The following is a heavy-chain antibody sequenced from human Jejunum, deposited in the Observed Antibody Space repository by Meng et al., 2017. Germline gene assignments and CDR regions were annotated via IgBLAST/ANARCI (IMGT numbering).Heavy chain of an antibody. V-gene: IGHV1-18*01. CDR1: GYTFSNFG. Sequence: ASVKVSCKASGYTFSNFGITWVRQAPGQGLEWMGWTSANKGQTNYAQNFQGRLTMTIDTSTTTAYMELRSLTSDDTAVYYCARDGRDEVTLGYWGHGTQVTVSS. J-gene: IGHJ4*01. CDR3: ARDGRDEVTLGY. D-gene: IGHD2-21*02. CDR2: TSANKGQT.